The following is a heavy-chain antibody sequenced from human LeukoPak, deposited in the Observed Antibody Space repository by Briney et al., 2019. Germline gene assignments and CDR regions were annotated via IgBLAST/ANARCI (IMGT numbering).Heavy chain of an antibody. V-gene: IGHV1-2*02. CDR3: ASLLRVSDAK. J-gene: IGHJ4*02. Sequence: ASVTVSCKASGYTFTGYYIHWVRQAPGQGLEWMGTINPNSGATSYAQKFKGRVTMTRDTSISTAYMELSRLTSDDTGVYFCASLLRVSDAKWGQGALVTVSS. CDR2: INPNSGAT. D-gene: IGHD2-8*01. CDR1: GYTFTGYY.